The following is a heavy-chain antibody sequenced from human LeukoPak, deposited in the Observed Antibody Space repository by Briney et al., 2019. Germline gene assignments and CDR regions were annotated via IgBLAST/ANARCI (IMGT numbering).Heavy chain of an antibody. D-gene: IGHD2-15*01. CDR2: INHSGST. CDR1: GGSFSGYY. V-gene: IGHV4-34*01. J-gene: IGHJ4*02. Sequence: PSETLSPTCAVYGGSFSGYYWSWIRQPPGKGLEWIGEINHSGSTNYNPSLKSRVTISVDTSKNQFSLKLSSVTAADTAVYYCASEDCSGGSCPSRNWGQGTLVTVSS. CDR3: ASEDCSGGSCPSRN.